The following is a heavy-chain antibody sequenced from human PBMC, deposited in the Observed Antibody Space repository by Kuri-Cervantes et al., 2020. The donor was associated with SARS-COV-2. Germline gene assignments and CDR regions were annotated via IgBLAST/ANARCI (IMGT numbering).Heavy chain of an antibody. D-gene: IGHD2-15*01. CDR1: GFTVSTNY. CDR3: ARGGSCNSGTCFDY. V-gene: IGHV3-53*01. CDR2: IYSSGNT. Sequence: GGSLRLSCAASGFTVSTNYMSWVRQAPGKGLEWVSLIYSSGNTHYTDSEKGRFTISRDNSKNTLYLQLNSLRVDDTAVDYCARGGSCNSGTCFDYWGQVTLVTVSS. J-gene: IGHJ4*02.